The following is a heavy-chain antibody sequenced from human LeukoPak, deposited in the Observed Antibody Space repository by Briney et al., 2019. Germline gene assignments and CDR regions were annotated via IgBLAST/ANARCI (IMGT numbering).Heavy chain of an antibody. J-gene: IGHJ4*02. V-gene: IGHV4-59*01. CDR1: GASISSFY. Sequence: SETLSLTCTVSGASISSFYWTWIRQPPGKGLEWIGYIHNSGSNNYHASLKSRVTMSVDTSKNQVSLKLSSVTAADTAVYYCARGSTGYSSSWYGAPGGYWGQGTPVTV. CDR3: ARGSTGYSSSWYGAPGGY. CDR2: IHNSGSN. D-gene: IGHD6-13*01.